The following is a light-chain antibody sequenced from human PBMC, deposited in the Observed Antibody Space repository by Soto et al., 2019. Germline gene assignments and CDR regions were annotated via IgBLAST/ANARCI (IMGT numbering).Light chain of an antibody. J-gene: IGLJ1*01. V-gene: IGLV2-8*01. CDR1: SSDIGGYNS. CDR2: DVT. Sequence: QSVLTQSPSASGSPGQLVTISCTGTSSDIGGYNSVSWYQQHPGKAPKVMIYDVTKRPSGVPDRFSGSKSGNTASLTVSALQAEDEADYYCSSYTDRKHLVFGTGTKLTVL. CDR3: SSYTDRKHLV.